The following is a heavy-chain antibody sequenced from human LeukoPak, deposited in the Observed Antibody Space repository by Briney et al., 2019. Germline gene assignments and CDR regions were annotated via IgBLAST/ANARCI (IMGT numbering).Heavy chain of an antibody. CDR1: GFTVSSNY. D-gene: IGHD6-13*01. CDR2: IYSGGST. CDR3: ARMSSSSRGGMDV. J-gene: IGHJ6*02. Sequence: PGGSLRLSCAASGFTVSSNYMSWVRQAPGKGLEWGSVIYSGGSTYYADSVKGRFTISRDNSKNTLYLQMNSLRAEDTAVYYCARMSSSSRGGMDVWGQGTTVTVSS. V-gene: IGHV3-53*01.